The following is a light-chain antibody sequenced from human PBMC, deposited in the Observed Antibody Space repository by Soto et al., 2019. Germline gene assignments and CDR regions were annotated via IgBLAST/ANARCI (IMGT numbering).Light chain of an antibody. CDR2: TND. CDR3: LAWDDSLNGNL. J-gene: IGLJ1*01. Sequence: QSVLTQPPSASGTPGQRVTISCSGSSSNIESNTVYWYQRLPGMAPRLLIHTNDRRPSGVPDRFSGSKSGTSASLAISGLQSEDEADYYCLAWDDSLNGNLFGTGTKVTVL. CDR1: SSNIESNT. V-gene: IGLV1-44*01.